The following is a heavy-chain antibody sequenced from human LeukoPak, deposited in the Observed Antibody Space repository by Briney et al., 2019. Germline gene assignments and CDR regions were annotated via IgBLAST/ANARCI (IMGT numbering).Heavy chain of an antibody. CDR2: INHSGST. CDR1: GGSFSGYY. D-gene: IGHD6-6*01. Sequence: PSETLSLTCAVYGGSFSGYYWSWIRQPPGRGLEWIGEINHSGSTNYNPSLKSRVTISVDTSKNQFSLKLSSVTAADTAVYYCARGSVYSSSPYFDYWGQGTLVTVS. CDR3: ARGSVYSSSPYFDY. J-gene: IGHJ4*02. V-gene: IGHV4-34*01.